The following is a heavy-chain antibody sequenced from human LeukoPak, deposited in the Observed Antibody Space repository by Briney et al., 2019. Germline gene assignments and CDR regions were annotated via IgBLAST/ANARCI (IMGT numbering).Heavy chain of an antibody. CDR3: ARELIAAAGSPFDY. D-gene: IGHD6-13*01. V-gene: IGHV3-21*01. J-gene: IGHJ4*02. CDR2: ISSSSSYI. Sequence: GGSLRLSCAASGFTFSSYSMSWVRQAPGKGLEWVSSISSSSSYIYYADSVKGRFTISRDNAKNSLYLQMNSLRAEDTAVYYCARELIAAAGSPFDYWGQGILVTVSS. CDR1: GFTFSSYS.